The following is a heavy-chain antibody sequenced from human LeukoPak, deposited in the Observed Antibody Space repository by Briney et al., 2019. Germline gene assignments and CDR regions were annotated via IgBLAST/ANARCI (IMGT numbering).Heavy chain of an antibody. V-gene: IGHV1-69*13. CDR2: IIPIFGTA. D-gene: IGHD4-17*01. CDR1: GGTFSSYA. J-gene: IGHJ4*02. CDR3: CGYGDYDDY. Sequence: AASVKVSCKASGGTFSSYAISWVRQAPGQGLEWMGGIIPIFGTANYAQKFQGRVTITADESTSTAYMELSSLRSEDTAVYYCCGYGDYDDYWGQGTLVTVSS.